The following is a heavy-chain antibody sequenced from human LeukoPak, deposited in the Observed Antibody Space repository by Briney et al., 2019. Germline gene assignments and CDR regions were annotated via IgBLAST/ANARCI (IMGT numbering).Heavy chain of an antibody. V-gene: IGHV3-30*02. CDR3: ARSPYYYDSSSGGYFDY. D-gene: IGHD3-22*01. Sequence: PGGSLRLSCAASGFTFSSYGMHWVRQAPGKGLEWVAFIRYDGSNKYYADSVKGRFTISRDNSKNTLYLQMNSLRAEDTAVYYCARSPYYYDSSSGGYFDYWGQGTLVTVSS. CDR1: GFTFSSYG. J-gene: IGHJ4*02. CDR2: IRYDGSNK.